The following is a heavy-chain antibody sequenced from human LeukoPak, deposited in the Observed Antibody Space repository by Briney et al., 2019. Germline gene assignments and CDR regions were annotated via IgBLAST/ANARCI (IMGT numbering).Heavy chain of an antibody. J-gene: IGHJ4*02. CDR2: IYPGDSDT. V-gene: IGHV5-51*01. CDR1: GYSFTSYW. D-gene: IGHD3-22*01. CDR3: ARHTYDSSGYYYLIDY. Sequence: GESLKISCKGSGYSFTSYWIGWVRQMPGKGLEWMGIIYPGDSDTRYSPSFQGQVTISADKSISTAYLQWGSLKASDTAMYYCARHTYDSSGYYYLIDYWGQGTLVTVSS.